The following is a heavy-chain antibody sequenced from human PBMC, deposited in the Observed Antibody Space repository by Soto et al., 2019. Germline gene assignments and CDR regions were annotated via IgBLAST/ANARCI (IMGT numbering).Heavy chain of an antibody. CDR2: ITGSGGST. Sequence: GGSLRLSCAASVLTFSSNDMSWVRQAPGKGLEWVSAITGSGGSTYYADSVKGRLTISRDNSKNTLYLQMNSLKTEDTAVYYCTTEGRLGGIAVAARGYFDYWGQGTLVTVSS. CDR1: VLTFSSND. CDR3: TTEGRLGGIAVAARGYFDY. D-gene: IGHD6-19*01. J-gene: IGHJ4*02. V-gene: IGHV3-23*01.